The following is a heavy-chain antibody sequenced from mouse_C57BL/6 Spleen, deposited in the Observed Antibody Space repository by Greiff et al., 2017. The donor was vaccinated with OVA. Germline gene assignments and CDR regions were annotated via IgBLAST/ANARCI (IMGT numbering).Heavy chain of an antibody. CDR2: IYPGDGDT. D-gene: IGHD1-1*01. V-gene: IGHV1-82*01. CDR1: GYAFSSSW. Sequence: VKLVESGPELVKPGASVKISCKASGYAFSSSWMNWVKQRPGKGLEWIGRIYPGDGDTNYNGKFKGKATLPAAKSSSTAYMQLSSLTSEDSAVYFCARSVTVATYYCDYWGQGTTLTVSS. CDR3: ARSVTVATYYCDY. J-gene: IGHJ2*01.